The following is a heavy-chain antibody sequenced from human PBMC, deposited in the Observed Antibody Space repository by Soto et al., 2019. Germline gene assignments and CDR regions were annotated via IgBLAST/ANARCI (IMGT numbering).Heavy chain of an antibody. CDR1: GFTFSDYY. D-gene: IGHD6-6*01. Sequence: PGGSLRFSCAASGFTFSDYYMNWIRQAPGKGLEWVSYISSGAITIYYADSVKGRFTISRDNAKNSLYLQMNSLRAEDTAVYYCAGQYSSSSVEFWGHGTLVTVSS. V-gene: IGHV3-11*01. CDR3: AGQYSSSSVEF. CDR2: ISSGAITI. J-gene: IGHJ4*01.